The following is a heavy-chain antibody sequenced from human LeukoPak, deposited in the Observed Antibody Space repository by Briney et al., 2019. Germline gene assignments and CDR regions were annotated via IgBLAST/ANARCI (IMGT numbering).Heavy chain of an antibody. CDR1: GGTFSSYA. CDR2: IIPIFGTA. CDR3: ASGPEGFTFGGGISRGAFDI. V-gene: IGHV1-69*13. J-gene: IGHJ3*02. Sequence: ASVKVSCKASGGTFSSYAISWVRQAPGQGLEWMGGIIPIFGTANYAQKFQGRVTITADESTSTAYMELSSLRSEDTAVYYCASGPEGFTFGGGISRGAFDIWGQVTMVTVS. D-gene: IGHD3-16*01.